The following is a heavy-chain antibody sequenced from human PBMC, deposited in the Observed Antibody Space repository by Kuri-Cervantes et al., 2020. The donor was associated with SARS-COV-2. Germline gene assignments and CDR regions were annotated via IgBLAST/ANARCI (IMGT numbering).Heavy chain of an antibody. D-gene: IGHD2-15*01. CDR1: GFTFDDYA. V-gene: IGHV3-43D*04. CDR3: ADLGHCSGGSCYSDYYYYGMDV. Sequence: GGSLRLSCAASGFTFDDYAMHWVRQALGKGLEWVSLISWDGGSTYYADSVKGRFTISRDNSKNSLYLQMNSLRAEDTALYYCADLGHCSGGSCYSDYYYYGMDVWGQGTTVTVSS. CDR2: ISWDGGST. J-gene: IGHJ6*02.